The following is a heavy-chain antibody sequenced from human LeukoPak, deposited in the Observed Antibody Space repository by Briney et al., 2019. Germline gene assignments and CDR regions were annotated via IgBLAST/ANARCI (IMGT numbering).Heavy chain of an antibody. V-gene: IGHV4-34*01. CDR3: ARRSYDFWSGEWADY. J-gene: IGHJ4*02. CDR1: GGSFSGYY. CDR2: INHSGST. D-gene: IGHD3-3*01. Sequence: PSETLSLTCAVYGGSFSGYYWSWIRQPPGKGLEWIGEINHSGSTNYNPSLKSRVTISVDTSKNQFSLKLSSVTAADTAVYYCARRSYDFWSGEWADYWGQGTLVTVSS.